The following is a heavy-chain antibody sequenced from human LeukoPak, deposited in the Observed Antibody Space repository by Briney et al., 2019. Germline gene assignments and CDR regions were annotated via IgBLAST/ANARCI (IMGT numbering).Heavy chain of an antibody. V-gene: IGHV5-51*04. CDR1: GYSFTSYW. CDR2: IYPGDSDT. J-gene: IGHJ6*04. CDR3: ARRDNDGGLSGILDV. D-gene: IGHD2-15*01. Sequence: GESLKISCKGSGYSFTSYWISWVRQMPGKGLEWMGIIYPGDSDTRYSPSFQGQVTISADKPISTAYLQWSSLKASDTAMYYCARRDNDGGLSGILDVWGKGTTVTVSS.